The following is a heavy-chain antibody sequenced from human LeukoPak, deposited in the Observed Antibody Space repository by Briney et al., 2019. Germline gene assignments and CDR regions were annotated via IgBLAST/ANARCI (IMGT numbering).Heavy chain of an antibody. V-gene: IGHV4-39*07. Sequence: PSETLSLTCTVSGGSISSSSYYWGWIRQPPGKGLEWIGSIYYSGSTYYNPSLKSRVTISVDTSKNQFSLKLSSVTAADTAVYYCARRGRGSYGYWGQGTLVTVSS. J-gene: IGHJ4*02. CDR3: ARRGRGSYGY. CDR1: GGSISSSSYY. CDR2: IYYSGST. D-gene: IGHD1-26*01.